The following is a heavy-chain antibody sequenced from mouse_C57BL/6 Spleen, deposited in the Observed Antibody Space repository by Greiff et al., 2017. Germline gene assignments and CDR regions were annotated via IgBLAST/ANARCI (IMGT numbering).Heavy chain of an antibody. V-gene: IGHV1-64*01. D-gene: IGHD1-1*01. CDR2: IHPNSGST. Sequence: VQLQQPGAELVKPGASVKLSCKASGYTFTSYWMHWVKQRPGQGLEWIGMIHPNSGSTNYNEKIKSKATLTVDKSSSTAYMQLSSLTSEDSAVYYCARSGGYGVYWYFDVWGTGTTVTVSS. J-gene: IGHJ1*03. CDR1: GYTFTSYW. CDR3: ARSGGYGVYWYFDV.